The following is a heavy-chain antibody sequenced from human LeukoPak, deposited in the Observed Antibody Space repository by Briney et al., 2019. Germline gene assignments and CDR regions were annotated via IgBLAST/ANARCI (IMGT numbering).Heavy chain of an antibody. D-gene: IGHD6-13*01. CDR2: IYYSGST. Sequence: SETLSLTCTVSGGSISSYYWSWIRQPPGKGLEWIGYIYYSGSTNYNPSLKSRVTISVDTSKNQFSLKLSSVTAADTAVYYCARGNPSIAAEDYWGQGTLVTVSS. CDR1: GGSISSYY. CDR3: ARGNPSIAAEDY. V-gene: IGHV4-59*01. J-gene: IGHJ4*02.